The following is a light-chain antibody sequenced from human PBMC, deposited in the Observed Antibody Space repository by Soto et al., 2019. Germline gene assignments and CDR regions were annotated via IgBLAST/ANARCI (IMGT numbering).Light chain of an antibody. Sequence: EIVMTQSPATLSVSPGERAALSCRASQSVSSNLAWYKPKPGKAPRLLIYGASTRATGIPARFSGSGSGTEFTLTIRSLQSEDSAVYYCQQYNNWQTFGQGTKVDIK. J-gene: IGKJ1*01. CDR1: QSVSSN. V-gene: IGKV3-15*01. CDR3: QQYNNWQT. CDR2: GAS.